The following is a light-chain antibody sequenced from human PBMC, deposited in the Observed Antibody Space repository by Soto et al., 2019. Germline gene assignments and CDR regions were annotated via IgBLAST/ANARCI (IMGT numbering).Light chain of an antibody. V-gene: IGKV3-20*01. J-gene: IGKJ2*01. CDR3: QQYGTSPLMYT. CDR1: QSVTSNY. Sequence: EVVLTQFPGTLSLSPGERATLSCRASQSVTSNYLAWYQQRPGQAPRLLIYGASIRATGVPDRFSGSGSGTDFTLTITRLEPEDFAVYYCQQYGTSPLMYTFGQGTKVDIK. CDR2: GAS.